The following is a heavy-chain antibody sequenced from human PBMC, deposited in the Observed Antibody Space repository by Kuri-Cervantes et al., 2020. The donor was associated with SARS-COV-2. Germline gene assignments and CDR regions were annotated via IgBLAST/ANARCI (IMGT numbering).Heavy chain of an antibody. CDR2: ISHYSGNT. CDR3: ASMPGATYYYYYMDV. Sequence: ASVKVSCKASGYTFTSYYMHWVRQAPGQGLEWMGWISHYSGNTDYAQRVQDRVILTRDTSTSTTYMELRSLRSEDTAVYYCASMPGATYYYYYMDVWGKGTTVTVSS. J-gene: IGHJ6*03. CDR1: GYTFTSYY. V-gene: IGHV1/OR15-2*02. D-gene: IGHD1-26*01.